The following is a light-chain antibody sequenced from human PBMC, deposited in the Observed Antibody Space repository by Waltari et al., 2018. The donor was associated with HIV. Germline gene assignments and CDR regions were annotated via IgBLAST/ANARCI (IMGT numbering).Light chain of an antibody. J-gene: IGKJ2*01. Sequence: DIQMTQSPSSLSASVGDGVTITCRASQGIRDSLAWYQQKPRKAPKLLIYGVSRLESGVPSRFRGSRSGTDYTLTINSLQPEDCATYYCQQYESTPYTFGQGTKLEI. CDR3: QQYESTPYT. CDR1: QGIRDS. CDR2: GVS. V-gene: IGKV1-NL1*01.